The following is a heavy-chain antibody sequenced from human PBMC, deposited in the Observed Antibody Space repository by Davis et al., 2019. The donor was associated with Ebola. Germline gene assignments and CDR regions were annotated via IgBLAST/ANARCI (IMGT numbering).Heavy chain of an antibody. J-gene: IGHJ4*02. CDR1: GYTFTGYY. CDR3: ARDQARYYDSSGYYWVY. Sequence: ASVKVSCKASGYTFTGYYMHWVRQAPGQGLEWMGWISAYNGNTNYAQKLQGRVTMTTDTSTSTAYMELRSLRSDDTAVYYCARDQARYYDSSGYYWVYWGQGTLVTVSS. V-gene: IGHV1-18*04. D-gene: IGHD3-22*01. CDR2: ISAYNGNT.